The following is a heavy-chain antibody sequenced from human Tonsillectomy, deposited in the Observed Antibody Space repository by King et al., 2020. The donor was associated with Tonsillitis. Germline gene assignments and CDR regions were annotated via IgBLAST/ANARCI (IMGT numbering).Heavy chain of an antibody. J-gene: IGHJ6*02. CDR3: ARDANIVGAPYYGMDV. CDR1: RFTFSDYY. D-gene: IGHD1-26*01. Sequence: VQLVESGGGVVKPGGSLRLSCAASRFTFSDYYMSWIRQAPGKGLEWVSYISSSGSTIYYADSVKGRFTISRDNAKNSLYLQMNSLRAEDTAVYYCARDANIVGAPYYGMDVWGQGTTVTVSS. CDR2: ISSSGSTI. V-gene: IGHV3-11*01.